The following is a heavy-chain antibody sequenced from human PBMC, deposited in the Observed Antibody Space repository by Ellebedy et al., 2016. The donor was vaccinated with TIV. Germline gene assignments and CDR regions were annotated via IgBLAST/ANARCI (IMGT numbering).Heavy chain of an antibody. CDR3: ARDEDMTTVTYYYYGMDV. V-gene: IGHV3-33*01. J-gene: IGHJ6*02. Sequence: GESLKISCAASGFTLSSYGLHWVRQAPGKGLEWVALRWYDGSNKYYADSVKGRFTISRDNSKNTLYLQMTSLRAEDTSVYYCARDEDMTTVTYYYYGMDVWGQGTTVTVSS. CDR2: RWYDGSNK. D-gene: IGHD4-17*01. CDR1: GFTLSSYG.